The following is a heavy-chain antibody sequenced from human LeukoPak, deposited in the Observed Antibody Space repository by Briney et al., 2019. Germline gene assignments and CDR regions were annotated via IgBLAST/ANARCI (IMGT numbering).Heavy chain of an antibody. D-gene: IGHD3-10*01. J-gene: IGHJ5*02. Sequence: SETLSLTCTVSGGSFSTYYWSWIRQSPGKGLEWIGYIYYTGSTNYNPSLKSRVTMSLDTSKNQFSLKLSSVTAADTAVYYCARDSGTTGEVKFDPWGQGTLVTVSS. CDR2: IYYTGST. V-gene: IGHV4-59*12. CDR3: ARDSGTTGEVKFDP. CDR1: GGSFSTYY.